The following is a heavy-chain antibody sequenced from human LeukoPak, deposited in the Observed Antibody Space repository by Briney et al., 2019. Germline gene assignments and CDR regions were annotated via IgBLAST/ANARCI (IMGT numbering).Heavy chain of an antibody. CDR1: GFTFSSYE. V-gene: IGHV3-48*03. CDR3: ARDLDPDIVVVPALWVAFDI. J-gene: IGHJ3*02. CDR2: ISRTGSTI. D-gene: IGHD2-2*01. Sequence: GGSLRLSCAASGFTFSSYEMIWVRQAPGKGLEWVSYISRTGSTIYYADSVKGRFTISRDNAKNSLYLQMNSLRAEDTAVYYCARDLDPDIVVVPALWVAFDIWGQGTMVTVSS.